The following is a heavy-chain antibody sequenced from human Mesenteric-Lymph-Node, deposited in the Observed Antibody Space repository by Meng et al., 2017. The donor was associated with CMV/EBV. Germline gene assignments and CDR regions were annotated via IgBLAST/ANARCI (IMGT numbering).Heavy chain of an antibody. J-gene: IGHJ4*02. CDR2: ISSTSNYI. D-gene: IGHD1-26*01. CDR3: ARDVEQYSGSYPFFGY. Sequence: SGFTFSDYGMNWVRQAPGKGLEWVSSISSTSNYIYHADSVKGRFTISRDSTKNSLYPQMDGLRAEDTAVYYCARDVEQYSGSYPFFGYWGQGALVTVSS. V-gene: IGHV3-21*01. CDR1: GFTFSDYG.